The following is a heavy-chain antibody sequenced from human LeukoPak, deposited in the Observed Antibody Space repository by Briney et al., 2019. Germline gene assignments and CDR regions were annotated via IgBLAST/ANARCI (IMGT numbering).Heavy chain of an antibody. CDR1: GASISSGDYY. CDR3: ARTPNRRSSFFDY. Sequence: SETLFLTCSVSGASISSGDYYWSWFRQHPGKGLEWIGYIHYSGSTYYNPSLRSRIIISVDTSKNQFSLRLSSVTAADTAVYYCARTPNRRSSFFDYWGQGTLVTVSS. J-gene: IGHJ4*02. CDR2: IHYSGST. V-gene: IGHV4-31*03. D-gene: IGHD6-19*01.